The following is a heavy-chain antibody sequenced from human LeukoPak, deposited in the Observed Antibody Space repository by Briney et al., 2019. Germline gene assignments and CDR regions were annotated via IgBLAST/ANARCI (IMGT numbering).Heavy chain of an antibody. CDR1: GFTFSSYS. CDR3: ARVARGVDY. Sequence: PGGSLRLSCAASGFTFSSYSMNWVRLAPGKGLEWVSYISSSSSTIYYADSVKGRFTISRDNAKNSLYLQMNSLRAEDTAVYYCARVARGVDYWGQGTLVTVSS. V-gene: IGHV3-48*04. J-gene: IGHJ4*02. CDR2: ISSSSSTI.